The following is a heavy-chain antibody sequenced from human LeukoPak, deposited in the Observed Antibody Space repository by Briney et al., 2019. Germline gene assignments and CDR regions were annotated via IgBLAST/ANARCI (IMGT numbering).Heavy chain of an antibody. CDR1: GFTFSSYE. J-gene: IGHJ4*02. D-gene: IGHD6-13*01. V-gene: IGHV3-48*03. Sequence: GGSLRLSCAASGFTFSSYEMNWVRQAPGKGLEWVSYISSSGSTIYYADSVKGRFTISRDNAKNSLYLQMNSLRAEDTAVYYCLCLGTITSAGTGYWGQGTLVTVSS. CDR3: LCLGTITSAGTGY. CDR2: ISSSGSTI.